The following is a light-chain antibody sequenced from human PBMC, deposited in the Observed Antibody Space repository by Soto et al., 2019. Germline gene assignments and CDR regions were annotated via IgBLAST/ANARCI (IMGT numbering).Light chain of an antibody. CDR2: GNS. Sequence: QSVLTQPPSVSGAPGQRVTISCTGSRSNIGAGYDVHWYQHLPGTAPKLLIYGNSNRPSGVPDRFSGSKSGTSASLAITGLQAEDEAGYYCQSYDSSLSGWVFGGGTKLTVL. CDR3: QSYDSSLSGWV. J-gene: IGLJ3*02. CDR1: RSNIGAGYD. V-gene: IGLV1-40*01.